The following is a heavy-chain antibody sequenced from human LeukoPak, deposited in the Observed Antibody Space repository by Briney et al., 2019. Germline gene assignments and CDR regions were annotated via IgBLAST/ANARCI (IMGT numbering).Heavy chain of an antibody. CDR1: GGSISSYY. D-gene: IGHD2-2*01. CDR2: IYYSGST. CDR3: ARHGRDIVVVPAAHGAFDI. J-gene: IGHJ3*02. V-gene: IGHV4-59*08. Sequence: SETLSLTCTVSGGSISSYYWSWIRQPPGKGLEWIGYIYYSGSTNYNPSLKSRVTISVDTSKNQFSLKLSSVTAADTAVYYCARHGRDIVVVPAAHGAFDIWGQGTMVTVSS.